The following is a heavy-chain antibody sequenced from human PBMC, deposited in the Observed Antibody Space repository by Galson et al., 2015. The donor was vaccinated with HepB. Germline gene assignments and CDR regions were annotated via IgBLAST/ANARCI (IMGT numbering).Heavy chain of an antibody. J-gene: IGHJ3*02. CDR1: GYTFTSYG. CDR3: ASRGQLWLDGPGDAFDI. CDR2: ISAYNGNT. Sequence: SVKVSCKASGYTFTSYGISWVRQAPGQGLEWMGWISAYNGNTNYAQKLQGRVTMTTDTSTSTAYMELRSLRSDDTAVYYCASRGQLWLDGPGDAFDIWGQGTMVTVSS. D-gene: IGHD5-18*01. V-gene: IGHV1-18*01.